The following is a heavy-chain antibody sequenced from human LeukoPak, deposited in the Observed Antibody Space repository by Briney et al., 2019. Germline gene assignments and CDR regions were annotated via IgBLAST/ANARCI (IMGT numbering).Heavy chain of an antibody. CDR3: ARVPSYFDILTMSRGDYYYMDV. CDR2: IYNSGGT. V-gene: IGHV4-59*01. J-gene: IGHJ6*03. CDR1: GGSISTYY. Sequence: SETLSLTCTVSGGSISTYYWYWIRQSPGKGLEWIGYIYNSGGTNYNPSLKSRATISVDTSKNQFSLKLSSVTAADTAVYFCARVPSYFDILTMSRGDYYYMDVWGKGTTVTVSS. D-gene: IGHD3-9*01.